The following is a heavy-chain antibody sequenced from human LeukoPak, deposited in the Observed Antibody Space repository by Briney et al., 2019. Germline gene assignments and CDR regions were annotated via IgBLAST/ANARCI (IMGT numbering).Heavy chain of an antibody. Sequence: GGSLRLSCAASGFTFSSYDMHWVRQATGKGLEWVSAIGTAGDTYYPGSVKGRFTISRENAKNSLYLQMNSLRAGDTAVYYCARAYYDFWSGSSPPYFDYWGQGTLVTVSS. V-gene: IGHV3-13*01. CDR2: IGTAGDT. J-gene: IGHJ4*01. CDR3: ARAYYDFWSGSSPPYFDY. CDR1: GFTFSSYD. D-gene: IGHD3-3*01.